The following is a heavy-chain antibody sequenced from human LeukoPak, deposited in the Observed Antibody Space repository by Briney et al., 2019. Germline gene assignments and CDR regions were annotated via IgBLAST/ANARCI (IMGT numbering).Heavy chain of an antibody. CDR2: MSYSGSST. J-gene: IGHJ4*02. D-gene: IGHD6-6*01. Sequence: QPGGSLRLSCAASGFTFSSYAMNWVRPAPGKGLEWVSAMSYSGSSTYYADSVKGRFTISRDNSKNTLYLQMNSLRAEDTAVYYRAKDRSSSFSGFLEYWGQGTLVTVSS. V-gene: IGHV3-23*01. CDR3: AKDRSSSFSGFLEY. CDR1: GFTFSSYA.